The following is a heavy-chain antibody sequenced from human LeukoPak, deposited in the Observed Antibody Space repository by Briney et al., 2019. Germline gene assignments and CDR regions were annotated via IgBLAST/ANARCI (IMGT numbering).Heavy chain of an antibody. J-gene: IGHJ4*02. CDR3: ARDQEGFDY. V-gene: IGHV1-46*01. Sequence: ASVKVSCKASGYTFTSNYIHWVRQAPGQGLEWMGMIHPRDGSTSYAQKFQGRVTVTRDRSTSTVHMELSGLRSEDTAVYYCARDQEGFDYWGQGTLVTVSS. CDR2: IHPRDGST. CDR1: GYTFTSNY.